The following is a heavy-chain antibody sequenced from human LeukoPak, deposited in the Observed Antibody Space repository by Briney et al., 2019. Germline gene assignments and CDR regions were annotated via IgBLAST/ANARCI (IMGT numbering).Heavy chain of an antibody. V-gene: IGHV4-39*01. CDR3: ARQPIFGVAPAYFDY. D-gene: IGHD3-3*01. CDR1: GGSISSSSYY. Sequence: SETLSLTCTVSGGSISSSSYYWGWLRQPPGKGLEWIGSIYYSGSTYYNPSLKSRVTISVDTSKNQFSLKLSSVTAADTAVYYCARQPIFGVAPAYFDYWGQGTLVTVSS. J-gene: IGHJ4*02. CDR2: IYYSGST.